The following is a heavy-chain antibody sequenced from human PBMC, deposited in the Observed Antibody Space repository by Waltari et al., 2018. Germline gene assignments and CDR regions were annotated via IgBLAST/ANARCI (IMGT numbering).Heavy chain of an antibody. Sequence: QVQLQESGPGLVKPSQTLSLTCPVAGAPLSSGSYGWTWIRQPAGKTREWVGRFCTSGSSNSNPSLKSRVTVSVDTSKNQFSLRLTSVTAADTAVYYCARDSGYNFLYYFDLWGQGVRVTVSS. D-gene: IGHD5-12*01. J-gene: IGHJ4*02. V-gene: IGHV4-61*02. CDR3: ARDSGYNFLYYFDL. CDR2: FCTSGSS. CDR1: GAPLSSGSYG.